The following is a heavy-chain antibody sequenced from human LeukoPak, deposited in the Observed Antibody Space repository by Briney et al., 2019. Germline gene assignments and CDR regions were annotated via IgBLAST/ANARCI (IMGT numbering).Heavy chain of an antibody. D-gene: IGHD4-17*01. J-gene: IGHJ4*02. CDR3: ANEIRPNDY. Sequence: GGSLRLSCTASAFAFSNHAMSWVRQAPGKGLEWVSSISISGGTTYYADSVRGRFTISRENSKSTLYLQMNNLRADDTAVYYCANEIRPNDYWGQGTLVTVSS. V-gene: IGHV3-23*01. CDR1: AFAFSNHA. CDR2: ISISGGTT.